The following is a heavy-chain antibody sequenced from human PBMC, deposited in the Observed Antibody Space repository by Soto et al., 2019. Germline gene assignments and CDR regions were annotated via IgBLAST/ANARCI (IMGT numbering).Heavy chain of an antibody. CDR1: GGSISSYY. J-gene: IGHJ4*02. CDR2: IYYSGST. Sequence: QVQLQESGPGLVKPSETLSLTCTVSGGSISSYYWSWIRQPPGKGLEWIGYIYYSGSTNYNPSLKSRVTISVDTSKNQFSLKLSSVTAADTAVYHCASTRMIVAHFDYWGQGTLVTVSS. V-gene: IGHV4-59*08. CDR3: ASTRMIVAHFDY. D-gene: IGHD3-22*01.